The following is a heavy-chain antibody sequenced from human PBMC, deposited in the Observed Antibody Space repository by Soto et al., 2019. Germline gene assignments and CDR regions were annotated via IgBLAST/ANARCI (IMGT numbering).Heavy chain of an antibody. CDR2: ISAHNGNT. CDR1: GYGFTTYG. CDR3: ARGRYGEY. V-gene: IGHV1-18*01. D-gene: IGHD3-10*01. Sequence: QVHLVQSGAEVKKPGASVQVSCKGSGYGFTTYGITWVRQAPGQGLEWMAWISAHNGNTNYAPKLQGRVTVTRDTSTRTAYMELRSLRSDGTAVYYCARGRYGEYWGQGALVTVSS. J-gene: IGHJ4*02.